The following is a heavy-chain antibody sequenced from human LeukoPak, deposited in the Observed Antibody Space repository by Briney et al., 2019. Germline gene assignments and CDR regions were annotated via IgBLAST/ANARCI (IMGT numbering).Heavy chain of an antibody. D-gene: IGHD1-26*01. CDR2: IYTSGST. CDR1: GGSISRYY. CDR3: ASSYSGSTVRAYYFDY. Sequence: SETLSLTRTVSGGSISRYYRSGIRQPAGKGLDGIGRIYTSGSTNYNPSLKSRVTMSVDTSKNQFSLKLSSVTAADTAVYYCASSYSGSTVRAYYFDYWGRGTLVTVSS. J-gene: IGHJ4*02. V-gene: IGHV4-4*07.